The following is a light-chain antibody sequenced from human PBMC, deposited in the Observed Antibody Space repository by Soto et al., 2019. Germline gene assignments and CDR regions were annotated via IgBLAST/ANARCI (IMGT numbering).Light chain of an antibody. Sequence: EIVLTQSPGTLSLSPGERATLSCRASQSVGGYLAWYQQRPGQAPRLLIYDASNRATGIPARFSGSGSGTDFTLTISSLEPEDFAVYYCQQRSNWRTFGQGTKVDIK. CDR3: QQRSNWRT. CDR2: DAS. J-gene: IGKJ1*01. V-gene: IGKV3-11*01. CDR1: QSVGGY.